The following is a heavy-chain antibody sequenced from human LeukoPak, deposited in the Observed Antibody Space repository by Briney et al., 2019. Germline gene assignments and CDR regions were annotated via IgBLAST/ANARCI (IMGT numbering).Heavy chain of an antibody. Sequence: PSETLSLTCTVSGDSIKTSSYYWGWIRQPPGKGLEWIAYMFYSGRTEYNPSLKSRVTISVDTSRNQVSLKVNSVTAADTAVYYCARRAGSLVYYFDSWGQGTLVTVSS. CDR2: MFYSGRT. V-gene: IGHV4-61*05. CDR1: GDSIKTSSYY. D-gene: IGHD3-10*01. CDR3: ARRAGSLVYYFDS. J-gene: IGHJ4*02.